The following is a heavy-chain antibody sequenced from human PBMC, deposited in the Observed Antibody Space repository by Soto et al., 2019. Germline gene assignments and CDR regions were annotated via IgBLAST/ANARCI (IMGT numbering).Heavy chain of an antibody. CDR3: AKAVATTFGWFDP. J-gene: IGHJ5*02. Sequence: EVQLLESGGGLVQPGGSLRLSCAASGITFSSYAMNWVRQAPGKGLEWVSSISGSGGITHYADSVKGRFTSSRDNSKNTLYLQMNTLRAEDTAIYYCAKAVATTFGWFDPWGQGTLVTVSS. CDR1: GITFSSYA. CDR2: ISGSGGIT. V-gene: IGHV3-23*01. D-gene: IGHD2-15*01.